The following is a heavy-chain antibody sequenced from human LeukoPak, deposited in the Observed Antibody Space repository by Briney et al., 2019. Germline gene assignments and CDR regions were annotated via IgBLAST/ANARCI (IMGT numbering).Heavy chain of an antibody. Sequence: GGSLRLSCAASGFTFSDYGMHWVRQAPGKGLEWVALISYDGGNKFYADSVRDRFTISRDNSKNTLFLQMNSLRIEDTAVYYCARDTGGSPYGDFHYWGQGTLVTVSS. CDR2: ISYDGGNK. V-gene: IGHV3-30*03. CDR1: GFTFSDYG. D-gene: IGHD4/OR15-4a*01. CDR3: ARDTGGSPYGDFHY. J-gene: IGHJ4*02.